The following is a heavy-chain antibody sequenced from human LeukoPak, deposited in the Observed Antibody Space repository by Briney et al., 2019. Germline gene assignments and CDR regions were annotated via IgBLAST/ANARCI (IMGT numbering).Heavy chain of an antibody. Sequence: SETLSLTCTVSGGSISSYYWSWIRQPPGKGLEWIGYIYYSGSTNYNPSLKSRVTISVDTSKNQFSLKLSSVTAADTAVYYCARGVRGIVGAHNWFDPWGQGTLVTVSS. V-gene: IGHV4-59*01. CDR1: GGSISSYY. D-gene: IGHD1-26*01. CDR3: ARGVRGIVGAHNWFDP. J-gene: IGHJ5*02. CDR2: IYYSGST.